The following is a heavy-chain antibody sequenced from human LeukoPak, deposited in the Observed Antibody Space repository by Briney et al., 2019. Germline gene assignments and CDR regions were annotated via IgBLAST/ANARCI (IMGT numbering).Heavy chain of an antibody. CDR1: GFSLSTSGLC. D-gene: IGHD3-10*01. Sequence: SGPTLVNPTQTLTLTCTLSGFSLSTSGLCVSWIRQPPGKALGWLARIDWDDDKYYSTSLKTRLTISKDTSKNQVVLTLTNMDPVDTATYYCARCSNYYGSGTYYNVIDSWGQGTLVTVSS. CDR3: ARCSNYYGSGTYYNVIDS. J-gene: IGHJ4*02. V-gene: IGHV2-70*11. CDR2: IDWDDDK.